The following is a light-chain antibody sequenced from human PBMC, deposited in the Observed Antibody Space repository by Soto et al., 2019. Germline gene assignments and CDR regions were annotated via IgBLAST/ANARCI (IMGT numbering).Light chain of an antibody. V-gene: IGKV1-33*01. CDR2: DAS. CDR3: QKCDYLPI. Sequence: DIQMTQSPSSLSASVGDRVTITCQASHDINSYLNWYQHKPGKAPQLLIYDASILGAGVPSRFSGSGSSTYFTFTISSLQPEDVATYYCQKCDYLPIFGPGTTVDFK. J-gene: IGKJ3*01. CDR1: HDINSY.